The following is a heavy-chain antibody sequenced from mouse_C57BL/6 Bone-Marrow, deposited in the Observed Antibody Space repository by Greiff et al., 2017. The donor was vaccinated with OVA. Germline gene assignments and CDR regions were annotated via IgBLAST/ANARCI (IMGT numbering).Heavy chain of an antibody. CDR1: GYSITSDY. CDR3: ARWGDYYSWYFDV. J-gene: IGHJ1*03. Sequence: EVQLQQSGPGLAKPSQTLSLTCSVTGYSITSDYWNWIRKFPGNKLEYMGYISYSGSTYYNPSLKNRISITRDTSKNKYYLKVNSATTEDTATCDCARWGDYYSWYFDVWGTGTTVTVSS. V-gene: IGHV3-8*01. D-gene: IGHD1-1*01. CDR2: ISYSGST.